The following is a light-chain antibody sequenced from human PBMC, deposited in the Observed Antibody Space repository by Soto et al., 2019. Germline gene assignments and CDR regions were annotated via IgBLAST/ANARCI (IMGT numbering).Light chain of an antibody. V-gene: IGKV3-15*01. CDR1: QSVSIN. J-gene: IGKJ1*01. CDR2: GAS. Sequence: EIVMTQSPATLSVSPGERATLSCRASQSVSINLAWYQQQPGQAPRLLIYGASTRATGIPARFSGSGSGTEFTLTISSLQSDEFAVYYCQHYNNWPPWTFGQGTKVEIK. CDR3: QHYNNWPPWT.